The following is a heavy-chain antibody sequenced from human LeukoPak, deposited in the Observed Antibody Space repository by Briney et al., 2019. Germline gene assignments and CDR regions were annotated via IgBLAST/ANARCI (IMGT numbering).Heavy chain of an antibody. CDR1: GGTFSSYA. D-gene: IGHD3-22*01. Sequence: GASVKVSCKASGGTFSSYAISWVRQAPGQGLEWMGWISAYNGNTNYAQKFQGRVTITADESTSTAYMELSSLRSEDTAVYYCARETNPGHYYDSSGYYRGFDYWGQGTLVTVSS. J-gene: IGHJ4*02. CDR2: ISAYNGNT. CDR3: ARETNPGHYYDSSGYYRGFDY. V-gene: IGHV1-69*13.